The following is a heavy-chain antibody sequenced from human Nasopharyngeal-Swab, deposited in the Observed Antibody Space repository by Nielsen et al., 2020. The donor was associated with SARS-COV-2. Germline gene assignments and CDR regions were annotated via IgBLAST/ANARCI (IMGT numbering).Heavy chain of an antibody. Sequence: GESLKISCAASGFTFNTYSMNWVRQAPGKGLEWVSYINPRSTTMYYGDSVKGRFTISRDNAKNSLYLQMNSLRAEDTAVYYCARDVAIVGATLENWGQGTLVTVSS. CDR2: INPRSTTM. V-gene: IGHV3-48*01. CDR3: ARDVAIVGATLEN. D-gene: IGHD1-26*01. CDR1: GFTFNTYS. J-gene: IGHJ4*02.